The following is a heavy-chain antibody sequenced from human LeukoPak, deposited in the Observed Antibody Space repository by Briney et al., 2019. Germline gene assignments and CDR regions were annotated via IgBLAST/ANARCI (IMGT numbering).Heavy chain of an antibody. CDR1: GGSFSGYY. V-gene: IGHV4-34*01. CDR3: ARSYYYDSSGYLNWFDP. CDR2: IYYSGST. J-gene: IGHJ5*02. Sequence: SETLSLPCAVYGGSFSGYYWSWIRQPPGKGLEWIGSIYYSGSTYYNPSLKSRVTISVDTSKNQFSLKLSSVTAADTAVYYCARSYYYDSSGYLNWFDPWGQGTLVTVSS. D-gene: IGHD3-22*01.